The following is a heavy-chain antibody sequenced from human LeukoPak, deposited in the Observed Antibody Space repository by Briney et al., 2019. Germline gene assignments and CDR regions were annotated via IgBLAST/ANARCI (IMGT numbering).Heavy chain of an antibody. CDR3: ARDSGVLRYFDWLLSP. D-gene: IGHD3-9*01. CDR2: IYYSGST. J-gene: IGHJ5*02. CDR1: GGSISSSSYY. V-gene: IGHV4-39*06. Sequence: SETLSLTCTVSGGSISSSSYYWGWIRQPPGKGLEWIGSIYYSGSTYYNPSLKSRVTISVDTSKNQFTLKLSSVTAADTAVYYCARDSGVLRYFDWLLSPWGQGTLVTVSS.